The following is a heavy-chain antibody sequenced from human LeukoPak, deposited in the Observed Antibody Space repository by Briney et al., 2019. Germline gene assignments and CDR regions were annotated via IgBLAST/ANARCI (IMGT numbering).Heavy chain of an antibody. J-gene: IGHJ4*02. CDR3: ARDYIAMAGTGFDY. CDR2: INPKSGGA. D-gene: IGHD6-19*01. Sequence: ASVKVSCKASGYTFTGYYMHWVRQAPGQGLEWMGWINPKSGGANSAQKFQGRVTMTRDTSISTAYMELSRLRSDDTAMYYCARDYIAMAGTGFDYWGQGTLVTVSS. V-gene: IGHV1-2*02. CDR1: GYTFTGYY.